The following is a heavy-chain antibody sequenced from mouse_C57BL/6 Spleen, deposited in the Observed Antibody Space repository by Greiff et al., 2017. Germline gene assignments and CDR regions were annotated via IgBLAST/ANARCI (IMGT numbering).Heavy chain of an antibody. CDR2: INPGSGGT. CDR1: GYAFTNYL. D-gene: IGHD1-1*01. V-gene: IGHV1-54*01. J-gene: IGHJ2*01. Sequence: VQLQQSGAELVRPGTSVKVSCKASGYAFTNYLIVWVKQRPGQGLEWIGVINPGSGGTNYNEKFKGKATLTADKSSSTAYMQLSSLTSEDSAVYFCARRITTVVFGYWSQGTTLTVSS. CDR3: ARRITTVVFGY.